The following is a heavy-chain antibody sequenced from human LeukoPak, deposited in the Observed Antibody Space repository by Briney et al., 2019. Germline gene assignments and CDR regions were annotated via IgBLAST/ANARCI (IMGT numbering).Heavy chain of an antibody. V-gene: IGHV3-30*18. CDR3: AKDKGREGDY. D-gene: IGHD1-26*01. CDR1: GFTFSSYA. J-gene: IGHJ4*02. CDR2: ISSDGSEE. Sequence: GGSLRLSCAASGFTFSSYAMSWVRQAQGKGLEWVAVISSDGSEEYYADSVKGRFTISRDNSKNTLYLQMNSLRVEDTAVYYCAKDKGREGDYWGQGNLVTVSS.